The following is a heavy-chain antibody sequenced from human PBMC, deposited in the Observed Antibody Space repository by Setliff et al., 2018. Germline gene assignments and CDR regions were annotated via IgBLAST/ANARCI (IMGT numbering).Heavy chain of an antibody. CDR1: GYSFTTYN. D-gene: IGHD3-3*01. J-gene: IGHJ5*02. Sequence: GASVKVSCKASGYSFTTYNIHWFRQAPGQGLEWVGIIFPSDGSTAYAEKFQGGVTMTRDTSTSTVYMELSSLRSEDTAVYYCARGGIGFSEITIFGVALYWFDPWGQGTLVTV. CDR3: ARGGIGFSEITIFGVALYWFDP. CDR2: IFPSDGST. V-gene: IGHV1-46*01.